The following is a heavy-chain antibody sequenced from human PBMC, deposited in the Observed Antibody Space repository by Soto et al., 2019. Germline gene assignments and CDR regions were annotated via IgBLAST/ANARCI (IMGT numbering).Heavy chain of an antibody. D-gene: IGHD6-13*01. CDR2: IYYSGST. CDR1: GGSISSSSYY. J-gene: IGHJ4*02. V-gene: IGHV4-39*01. CDR3: VGAASLGVYFDY. Sequence: QLQLQESGPGLVKPSETLSLTCTVSGGSISSSSYYWGWIRQPPGKGLEWIGSIYYSGSTYYNPSLKSRVTISVDTSKNQFSLKLSSVTAADTAVYYCVGAASLGVYFDYWGQGTLVTVSS.